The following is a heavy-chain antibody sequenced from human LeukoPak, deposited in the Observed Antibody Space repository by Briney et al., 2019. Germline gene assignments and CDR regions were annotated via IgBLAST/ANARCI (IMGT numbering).Heavy chain of an antibody. J-gene: IGHJ4*02. CDR2: MNPTSGNT. Sequence: ASVKVSCKASGYTFTTYDINWVRQAAGQGLEWMGWMNPTSGNTGLAQKFQGRVTMTRNTSISTAYMELSSLRSEDTAVYYCARGGPYSSTWYVNYWGQGTLVTVSS. CDR1: GYTFTTYD. D-gene: IGHD6-13*01. V-gene: IGHV1-8*01. CDR3: ARGGPYSSTWYVNY.